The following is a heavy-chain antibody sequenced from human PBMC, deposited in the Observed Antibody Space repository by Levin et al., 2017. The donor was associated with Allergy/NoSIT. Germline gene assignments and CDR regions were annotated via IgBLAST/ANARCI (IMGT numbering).Heavy chain of an antibody. Sequence: GGSLRLSCAASGFTFDDYGMSWVRQAPGKGLEWVSGINWNGGSTGYADSVKGRFTISRDNAKNSLYLQMNSLRAEDTALYYCARDYDYYGSGSPLPHWGQGTLVTVSS. V-gene: IGHV3-20*04. CDR1: GFTFDDYG. J-gene: IGHJ4*02. CDR3: ARDYDYYGSGSPLPH. D-gene: IGHD3-10*01. CDR2: INWNGGST.